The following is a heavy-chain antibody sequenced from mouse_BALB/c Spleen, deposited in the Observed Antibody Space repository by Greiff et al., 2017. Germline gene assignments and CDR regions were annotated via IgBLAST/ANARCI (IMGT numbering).Heavy chain of an antibody. J-gene: IGHJ4*01. CDR2: IYPGDGDT. CDR3: ARKIYAMDY. CDR1: GYTFTSYW. V-gene: IGHV1-87*01. Sequence: QVQLKESGAELARPGASVKLSCKASGYTFTSYWMQWVKQRPGQGLEWIGAIYPGDGDTRYTQKFKGKATLTADKSSSTAYMQLSSLTSEDSAVYYCARKIYAMDYWGQGTSVTVSS.